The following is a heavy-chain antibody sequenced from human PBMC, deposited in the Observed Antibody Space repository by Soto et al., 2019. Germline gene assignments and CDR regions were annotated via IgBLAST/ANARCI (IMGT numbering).Heavy chain of an antibody. CDR1: GGSISGYE. CDR3: AREYYYDSSGIGFDS. V-gene: IGHV4-59*01. J-gene: IGHJ4*02. Sequence: PSETLSLTCTVGGGSISGYEATCIRHPPWQALEWIGAFYSSGSPQHNPSLKSRVSISEERSKNQFSLRLNSVTAADTAVYYCAREYYYDSSGIGFDSWGQGTLVTVS. CDR2: FYSSGSP. D-gene: IGHD3-22*01.